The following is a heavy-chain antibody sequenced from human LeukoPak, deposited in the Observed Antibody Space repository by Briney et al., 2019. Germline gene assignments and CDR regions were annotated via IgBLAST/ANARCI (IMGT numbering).Heavy chain of an antibody. CDR2: IRYDGSNK. D-gene: IGHD6-13*01. J-gene: IGHJ4*02. V-gene: IGHV3-30*02. CDR3: AKDFRISVAGSFDY. Sequence: GGSLRLSCAASGFTFSSYGMNWVRQAPGKGLEWVAFIRYDGSNKYYADSVKGRFTISRDNSKNTLYLQMNSLRAEDTAVYYCAKDFRISVAGSFDYWGQGTLVTVSS. CDR1: GFTFSSYG.